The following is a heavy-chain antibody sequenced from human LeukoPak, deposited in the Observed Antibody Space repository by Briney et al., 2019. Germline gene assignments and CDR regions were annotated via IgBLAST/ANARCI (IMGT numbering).Heavy chain of an antibody. V-gene: IGHV4-59*01. Sequence: SETLSLTCTVSGGSISSYYWSWIRQPPGKGLEWIGYIYYSGSTNYNPSLKSRVTISVDMSKNQFSLKLSSVTAADTAVYYCARHDDSGSSYWGQGTLVTVSS. CDR1: GGSISSYY. J-gene: IGHJ4*02. CDR2: IYYSGST. D-gene: IGHD1-26*01. CDR3: ARHDDSGSSY.